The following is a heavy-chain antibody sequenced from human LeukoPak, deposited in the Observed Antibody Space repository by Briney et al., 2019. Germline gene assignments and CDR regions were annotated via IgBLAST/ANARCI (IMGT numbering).Heavy chain of an antibody. CDR2: ISYDGSNK. D-gene: IGHD4-17*01. CDR1: GFTFSSYA. CDR3: ARDPTMTTVTRGAFDI. J-gene: IGHJ3*02. Sequence: PGGSLRLSCAAFGFTFSSYAMHWVRQAPGKGLEWVAVISYDGSNKYYADSVKGRFTISRDNSKNTLYLQMNSLRAEDTAVYYCARDPTMTTVTRGAFDIWGQGTMVTVSS. V-gene: IGHV3-30-3*01.